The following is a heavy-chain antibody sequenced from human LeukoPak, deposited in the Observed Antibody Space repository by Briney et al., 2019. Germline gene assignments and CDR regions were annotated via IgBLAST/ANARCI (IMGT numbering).Heavy chain of an antibody. CDR1: GESFSAYY. CDR2: INHRGDT. V-gene: IGHV4-34*01. J-gene: IGHJ4*03. CDR3: ARGPTISETGYFDF. Sequence: SETLSLTCAVYGESFSAYYWSWIRQSPGKGLEWIAEINHRGDTNYNPSVKSRVTISIDTSKNQSSLKVRSLTAADTAVYYCARGPTISETGYFDFWGQGTLVTVSS. D-gene: IGHD1-1*01.